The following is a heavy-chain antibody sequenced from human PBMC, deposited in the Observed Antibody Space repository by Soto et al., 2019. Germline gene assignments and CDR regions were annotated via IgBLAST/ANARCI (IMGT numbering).Heavy chain of an antibody. V-gene: IGHV4-34*01. D-gene: IGHD3-22*01. Sequence: QVQLQQWGAGLLKPSETLSLTCAVYGGSFSGHYWSWIRQPPGKGLEWIGEINHSGSTNYNPSLKSRVTISVDTSKNQFSLSLRSVTAADTAVYYCARGITMIAPDKYYLDSWDQGNLVTVSS. CDR3: ARGITMIAPDKYYLDS. CDR1: GGSFSGHY. J-gene: IGHJ4*02. CDR2: INHSGST.